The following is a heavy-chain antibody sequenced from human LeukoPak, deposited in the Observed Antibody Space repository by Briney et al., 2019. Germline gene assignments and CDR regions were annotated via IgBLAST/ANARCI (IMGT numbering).Heavy chain of an antibody. D-gene: IGHD4-17*01. V-gene: IGHV1-69*04. CDR2: IIPILGIA. CDR1: GCTFSSYA. J-gene: IGHJ6*02. Sequence: ASVKVSCKASGCTFSSYAISWVRQAPGQGLEWMGRIIPILGIANYAQKFQGRVTITTDKSTSTAYMELSSLRSEDTAVYYCARPSTGDYPNYWMDVWSQATTVT. CDR3: ARPSTGDYPNYWMDV.